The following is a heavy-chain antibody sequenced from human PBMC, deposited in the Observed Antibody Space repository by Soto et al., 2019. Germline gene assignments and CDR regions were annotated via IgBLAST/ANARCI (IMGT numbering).Heavy chain of an antibody. CDR1: GGSISSGGYY. J-gene: IGHJ6*02. Sequence: QVQLQESGPGLVKPSQTLSLTCTVSGGSISSGGYYRTWIRQHPGKGLEWIGYIYYSGSTYYNPSLKSRVTMSVDTSKIQFSLKLSSVTAADTAVYYCARVCGGDCHYGMDVWGQGTTVTVSS. V-gene: IGHV4-31*03. D-gene: IGHD2-21*02. CDR3: ARVCGGDCHYGMDV. CDR2: IYYSGST.